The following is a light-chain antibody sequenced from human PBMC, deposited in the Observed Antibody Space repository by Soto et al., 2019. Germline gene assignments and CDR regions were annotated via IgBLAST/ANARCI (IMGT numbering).Light chain of an antibody. CDR2: AAS. CDR3: QYYNWARWT. V-gene: IGKV1-27*01. J-gene: IGKJ1*01. CDR1: QGVSNY. Sequence: DILMTQSPASLSASVGDRVTITCRASQGVSNYLAWYQQKPGKVPKLLIYAASSLQAGLPSRFSGSGSGTVIILIISRLPAEFVANYYWQYYNWARWTFGQGTKVEIK.